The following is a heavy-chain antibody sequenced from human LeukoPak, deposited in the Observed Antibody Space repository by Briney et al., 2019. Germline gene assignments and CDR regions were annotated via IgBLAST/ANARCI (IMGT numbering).Heavy chain of an antibody. D-gene: IGHD3-10*01. CDR1: GFTFSSYA. CDR2: SSHLGGNT. J-gene: IGHJ4*02. V-gene: IGHV3-23*01. CDR3: AKGRASWSFSELDC. Sequence: PGGSLRLSCAASGFTFSSYAMSWVRQAPGKGLEWVSGSSHLGGNTYYTDSVKGRFTISRDNSTNTLFLQMSSLRAEDTAVYYCAKGRASWSFSELDCWGQGTLVTVSS.